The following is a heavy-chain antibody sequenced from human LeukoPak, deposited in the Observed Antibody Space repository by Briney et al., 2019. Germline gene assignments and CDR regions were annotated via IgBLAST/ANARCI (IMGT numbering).Heavy chain of an antibody. J-gene: IGHJ4*02. D-gene: IGHD1-26*01. V-gene: IGHV4-59*01. CDR2: IYYSGST. CDR1: GGSISSYY. CDR3: ARDRGSFDFDY. Sequence: SETLSLTCTVSGGSISSYYWSWIRQPPGKGLEWIGYIYYSGSTNYNPSLKSRVTISVDTSKNQFSLKLSSVTAADAAVYYCARDRGSFDFDYWGQGTLVTVSS.